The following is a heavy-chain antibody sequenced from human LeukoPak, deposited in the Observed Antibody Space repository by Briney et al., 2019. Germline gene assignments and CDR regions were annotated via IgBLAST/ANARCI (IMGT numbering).Heavy chain of an antibody. Sequence: GASVKVSCKVSGYTLTELSMHWVRQAPGKGLEWMGGFDPEDGETIYAQKFQGRVTMTEDTSTDTAHMELSSLRSEDTAVYYCATLGDDFWSGYYTLFDYWGQGTLVTVSS. D-gene: IGHD3-3*01. J-gene: IGHJ4*02. CDR1: GYTLTELS. CDR2: FDPEDGET. V-gene: IGHV1-24*01. CDR3: ATLGDDFWSGYYTLFDY.